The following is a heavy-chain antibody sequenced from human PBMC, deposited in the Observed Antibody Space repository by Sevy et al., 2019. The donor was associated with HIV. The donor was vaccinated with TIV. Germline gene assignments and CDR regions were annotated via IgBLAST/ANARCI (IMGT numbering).Heavy chain of an antibody. V-gene: IGHV3-9*01. CDR3: AKDISIEGGIAAVGTGIFDF. D-gene: IGHD6-13*01. CDR1: GFTFDEFG. Sequence: GGSLRLSCAASGFTFDEFGMHWVRQVPGKGLGGVQGIIWNFGNIAYGDSVKGRFTISRDNAKNSLYLQMNSLRAEDTALYYCAKDISIEGGIAAVGTGIFDFWGQGTLVTVSS. J-gene: IGHJ4*02. CDR2: IIWNFGNI.